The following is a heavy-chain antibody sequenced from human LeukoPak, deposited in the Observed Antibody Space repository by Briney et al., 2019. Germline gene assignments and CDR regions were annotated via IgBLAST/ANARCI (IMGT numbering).Heavy chain of an antibody. Sequence: ASVKVSCKVSGYTLTELSMHWVRQAPGKGLEWMGGFDPEDGETIYAQKFQGRVTMTEDTSTDTAYMELSSLRSGDTAVYYCATGVYDYVWGSYRSFDYWGQGTLVTVSS. CDR2: FDPEDGET. D-gene: IGHD3-16*02. V-gene: IGHV1-24*01. CDR1: GYTLTELS. CDR3: ATGVYDYVWGSYRSFDY. J-gene: IGHJ4*02.